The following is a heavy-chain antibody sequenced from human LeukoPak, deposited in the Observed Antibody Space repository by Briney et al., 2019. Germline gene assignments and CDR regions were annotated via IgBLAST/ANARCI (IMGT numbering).Heavy chain of an antibody. CDR1: GFTFSNAW. Sequence: GGSLRLSCAASGFTFSNAWMSWVRQAPGKGLEWVGRIKSKTDGGTTDYAAPVKGRFTISRDDSKNTLYLQMNSLRVEDTAVYYCARTREQWQVLDYWGQGTLVTVSS. CDR3: ARTREQWQVLDY. V-gene: IGHV3-15*01. CDR2: IKSKTDGGTT. D-gene: IGHD6-19*01. J-gene: IGHJ4*02.